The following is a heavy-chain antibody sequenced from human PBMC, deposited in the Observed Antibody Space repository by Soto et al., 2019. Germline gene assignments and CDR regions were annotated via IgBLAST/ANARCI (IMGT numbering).Heavy chain of an antibody. Sequence: QVQLVHSGAEEKKPGASVKVSCKASGYTFTSYAMHWVRQAPGQRLEWMGWINAGNGNTKYSQKFQGRVTITRDTSESTAYMELSSLRSEDTAVYYCASSIVVVTALDYWGQGTLVTVSS. CDR3: ASSIVVVTALDY. J-gene: IGHJ4*02. V-gene: IGHV1-3*05. CDR1: GYTFTSYA. D-gene: IGHD2-21*02. CDR2: INAGNGNT.